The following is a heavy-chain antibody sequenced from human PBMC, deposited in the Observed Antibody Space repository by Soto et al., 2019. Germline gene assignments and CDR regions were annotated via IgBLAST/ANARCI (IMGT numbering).Heavy chain of an antibody. D-gene: IGHD2-15*01. J-gene: IGHJ4*02. Sequence: ALDNLSLTCAVYGGSFSGYYWRWIRQPPGKGLEWIGEINHSGSTNYNPSLKSRVTLSVDTSKNQFSLKLSSVTAADKAVYYCARGGGYDSFDFWGQGIQVTVS. CDR1: GGSFSGYY. CDR2: INHSGST. V-gene: IGHV4-34*01. CDR3: ARGGGYDSFDF.